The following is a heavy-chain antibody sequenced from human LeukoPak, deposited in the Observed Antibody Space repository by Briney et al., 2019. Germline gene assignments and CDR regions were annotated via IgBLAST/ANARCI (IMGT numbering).Heavy chain of an antibody. CDR1: GFTFTNHW. V-gene: IGHV3-74*01. D-gene: IGHD4-17*01. CDR3: STSHNGDPDYFDY. CDR2: INSDGRST. Sequence: GGSLRLSCAVSGFTFTNHWMHWVRQVRGEGLLWVSRINSDGRSTNYADSVKGRFTISRDNAKNTLHLQMNSLRAEDTAMYYCSTSHNGDPDYFDYRGQGTLVTVSS. J-gene: IGHJ4*02.